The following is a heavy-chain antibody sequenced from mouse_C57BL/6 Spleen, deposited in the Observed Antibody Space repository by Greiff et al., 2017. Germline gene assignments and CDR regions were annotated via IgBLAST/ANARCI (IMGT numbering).Heavy chain of an antibody. CDR3: AREYYYGSSSWFAY. D-gene: IGHD1-1*01. CDR1: GYTFTSYW. CDR2: IYPGSGST. J-gene: IGHJ3*01. Sequence: QVQLQQPGAELVKPGASVKMSCKASGYTFTSYWITWVKQRPGQGLEWIGDIYPGSGSTNYNEKFKSKATLTVDTSSSTAYMQLSSLTSEDSAVYYGAREYYYGSSSWFAYWGQGTLVTVSA. V-gene: IGHV1-55*01.